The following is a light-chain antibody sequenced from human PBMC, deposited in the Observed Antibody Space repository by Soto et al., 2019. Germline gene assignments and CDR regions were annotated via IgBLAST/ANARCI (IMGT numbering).Light chain of an antibody. Sequence: QSALTHPASVSGSPGQSITISCTGTSSDIGGYNYVSWYQQHPGKAPKLMIYDVSSRPSGVSNRFSGSKSGNAASLTISGLQAEDDAHYYCSSFTSSRTVVFGGGTKLTVL. J-gene: IGLJ2*01. CDR1: SSDIGGYNY. CDR3: SSFTSSRTVV. V-gene: IGLV2-14*01. CDR2: DVS.